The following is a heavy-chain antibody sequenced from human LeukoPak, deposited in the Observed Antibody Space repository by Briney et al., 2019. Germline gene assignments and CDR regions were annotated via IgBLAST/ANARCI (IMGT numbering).Heavy chain of an antibody. CDR2: ISSSTSYR. J-gene: IGHJ3*02. Sequence: GGSLRLSCAASGFIFSGYTMNWVRQAPGKGLEWVSSISSSTSYRYYEDSVKGRFTISRDNAKNSLYLQMNSLRAEDTALYYCARARTYRHHDAFDIWGQGTTVTVSS. CDR1: GFIFSGYT. D-gene: IGHD3-16*02. V-gene: IGHV3-21*01. CDR3: ARARTYRHHDAFDI.